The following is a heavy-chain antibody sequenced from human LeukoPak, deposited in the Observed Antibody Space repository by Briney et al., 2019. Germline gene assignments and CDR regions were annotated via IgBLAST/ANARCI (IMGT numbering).Heavy chain of an antibody. Sequence: SETLSLTCTVSGGSISSYYWSWIRQPAGKGLEWIGRIYTSGSTNYNPSLKSRVTMSVDTSKNQFSLKLSSVTAADTAVYYCARTNSSGWYGGSNPIGWFDPWGQGTLVTVSS. V-gene: IGHV4-4*07. CDR3: ARTNSSGWYGGSNPIGWFDP. CDR1: GGSISSYY. J-gene: IGHJ5*02. D-gene: IGHD6-19*01. CDR2: IYTSGST.